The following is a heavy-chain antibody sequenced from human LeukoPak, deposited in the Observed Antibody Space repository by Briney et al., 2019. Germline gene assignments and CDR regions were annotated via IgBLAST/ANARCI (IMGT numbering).Heavy chain of an antibody. CDR1: GGSISNWY. Sequence: SETLSLTCTVSGGSISNWYWSWFRQPAGKGLEWIGRIYSSGSTIYNPSLKSRVTMTVDTSTNQISLRLTSVTAADTAIYYCAKDALYGTRYTFDFWGRGTLVTVSS. J-gene: IGHJ4*02. CDR2: IYSSGST. D-gene: IGHD2-2*02. V-gene: IGHV4-4*07. CDR3: AKDALYGTRYTFDF.